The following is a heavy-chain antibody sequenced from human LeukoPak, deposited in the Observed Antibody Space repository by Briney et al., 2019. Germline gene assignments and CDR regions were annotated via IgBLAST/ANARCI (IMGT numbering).Heavy chain of an antibody. D-gene: IGHD4-17*01. CDR1: GGSISSYY. CDR2: IYYSGST. V-gene: IGHV4-59*12. Sequence: SETLSLTCTVSGGSISSYYWSWIRQPPGKGLEWIGYIYYSGSTNYNPSLKSRVTISVDTSKNQFSLKLSSVTAADTAVYYCARGGPHYGGRHWFDPWGQGTLVTVSS. J-gene: IGHJ5*02. CDR3: ARGGPHYGGRHWFDP.